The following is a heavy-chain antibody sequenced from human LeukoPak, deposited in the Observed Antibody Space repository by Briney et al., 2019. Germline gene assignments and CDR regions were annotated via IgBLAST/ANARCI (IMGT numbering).Heavy chain of an antibody. CDR3: AKHDVPRVPGIVGATDFDY. J-gene: IGHJ4*02. CDR1: GFTFSSYS. CDR2: ISSSSSYI. Sequence: GGSLRLSCAASGFTFSSYSMNWVRQAPGKGLEWVSSISSSSSYIYYADSVKGRFTISRDNAKNSLYLQMNSLRAEDTAVYYCAKHDVPRVPGIVGATDFDYWGQGTLVTVSS. D-gene: IGHD1-26*01. V-gene: IGHV3-21*01.